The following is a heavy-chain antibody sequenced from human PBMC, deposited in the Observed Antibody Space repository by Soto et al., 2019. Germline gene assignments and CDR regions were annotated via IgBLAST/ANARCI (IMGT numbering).Heavy chain of an antibody. J-gene: IGHJ4*02. V-gene: IGHV4-34*01. CDR3: ARTRISIFGVVNPRYYFDY. Sequence: AETLSVTCAFYGGYFTGYYWSWIRQPPGKGLEWIGEINHSGSTNYNPSLKSRVTMPVDTSKNQFSLKLTSVTAADTAVYYCARTRISIFGVVNPRYYFDYWGQGTLVTVSS. CDR2: INHSGST. CDR1: GGYFTGYY. D-gene: IGHD3-3*01.